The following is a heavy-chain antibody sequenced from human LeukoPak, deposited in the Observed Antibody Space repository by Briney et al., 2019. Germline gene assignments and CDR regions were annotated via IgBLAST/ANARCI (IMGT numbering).Heavy chain of an antibody. Sequence: ASVKVSCKASGYTFTCYDINWVRQATGQGLEWMGWMNPNSGNTGYVQKFQGRVTMTRNTSITTAYMELSSLRSEDTAVYYCARVGYTYGYDYWGQGTLVTVSS. CDR2: MNPNSGNT. CDR3: ARVGYTYGYDY. CDR1: GYTFTCYD. V-gene: IGHV1-8*01. D-gene: IGHD5-18*01. J-gene: IGHJ4*02.